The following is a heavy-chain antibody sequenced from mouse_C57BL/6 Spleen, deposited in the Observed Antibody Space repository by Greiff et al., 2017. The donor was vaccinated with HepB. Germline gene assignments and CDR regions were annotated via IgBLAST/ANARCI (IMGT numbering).Heavy chain of an antibody. V-gene: IGHV1-52*01. D-gene: IGHD4-1*01. Sequence: VQLQQPGAELVRPGSSVKLSCKASGYTFTSYWMHWVKQRPIQGLEWIGNIDPSDSETHYNQKFKDKATLTVDKSSSTAYMQLSSLTSEDSAVYYCARVTGTGRGFAYWGQGTLVTVSA. J-gene: IGHJ3*01. CDR2: IDPSDSET. CDR1: GYTFTSYW. CDR3: ARVTGTGRGFAY.